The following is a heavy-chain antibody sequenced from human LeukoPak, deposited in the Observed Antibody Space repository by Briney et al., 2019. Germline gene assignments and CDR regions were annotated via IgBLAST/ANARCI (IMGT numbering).Heavy chain of an antibody. CDR1: GGSFSGYY. CDR2: IYYSGTT. CDR3: ARLARAMKAAEGGVDP. D-gene: IGHD6-13*01. Sequence: SETLSLTCAVYGGSFSGYYWGWIRQSPGKGLEWIATIYYSGTTYYNPSLKSRVTISVDTSKNQFSLKLSSVTAADTAVYYCARLARAMKAAEGGVDPWGQGTLVTVSS. J-gene: IGHJ5*02. V-gene: IGHV4-34*01.